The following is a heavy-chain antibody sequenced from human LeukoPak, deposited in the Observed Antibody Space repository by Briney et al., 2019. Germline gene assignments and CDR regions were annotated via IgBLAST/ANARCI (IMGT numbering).Heavy chain of an antibody. Sequence: GGSLRLSCAASGFTVSSSYMNWVRQGPGKGLEWVSVIYSGGSTYYADSVKGRFTISRDNSKNTLHLQMNSLRAEDTAVYYCARGGTTPYYYYYMDVWGKGTTVTVSS. V-gene: IGHV3-53*01. CDR1: GFTVSSSY. J-gene: IGHJ6*03. D-gene: IGHD1-7*01. CDR3: ARGGTTPYYYYYMDV. CDR2: IYSGGST.